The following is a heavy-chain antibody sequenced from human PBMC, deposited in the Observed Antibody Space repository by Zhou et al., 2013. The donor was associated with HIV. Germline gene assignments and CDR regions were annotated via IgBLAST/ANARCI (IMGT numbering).Heavy chain of an antibody. J-gene: IGHJ4*02. CDR2: VQPYNGDT. V-gene: IGHV1-18*01. CDR3: ARGPSGSQSYFDY. Sequence: VQLMQSGTEVKKPGASVKVSCKVSGYIFNQYDIHWLRQAPGQRPEWMGWVQPYNGDTVYSEKFQGRITMKKDTNTGTAYMELKSLTFDDTALYYCARGPSGSQSYFDYWGQGTLVSV. CDR1: GYIFNQYD. D-gene: IGHD3-3*01.